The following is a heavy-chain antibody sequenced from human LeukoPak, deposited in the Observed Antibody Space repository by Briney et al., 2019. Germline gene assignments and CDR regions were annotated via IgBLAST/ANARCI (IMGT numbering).Heavy chain of an antibody. CDR3: ARSSAYYNEADI. CDR1: GYTFTRYY. CDR2: INPSGGST. V-gene: IGHV1-46*01. Sequence: ASVKVSCKTSGYTFTRYYIHWVRQAPGQGLEWLGIINPSGGSTTYAQKFQGRVTMTPDTSTSTVYMELTSLRSDDTAVYYCARSSAYYNEADIWGQGTMVTVSS. D-gene: IGHD3-9*01. J-gene: IGHJ3*02.